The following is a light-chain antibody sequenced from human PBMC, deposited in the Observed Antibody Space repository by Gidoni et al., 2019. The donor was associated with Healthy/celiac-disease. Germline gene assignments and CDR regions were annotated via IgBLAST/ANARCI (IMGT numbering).Light chain of an antibody. CDR3: QQYYSTPHT. J-gene: IGKJ2*01. Sequence: DIVLTQSPDSLAVSLGERATIHCKSSQSVLYSSNNMNYLAWYQQKPGQPPKLLIYWASTRESGVPDRCSGSGSGTDFTLTISSLQAEDVAVYYCQQYYSTPHTFGQGTKLEIK. CDR1: QSVLYSSNNMNY. V-gene: IGKV4-1*01. CDR2: WAS.